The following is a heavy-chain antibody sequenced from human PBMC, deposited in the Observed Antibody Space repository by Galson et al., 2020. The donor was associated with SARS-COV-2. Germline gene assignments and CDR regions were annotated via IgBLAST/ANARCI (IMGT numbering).Heavy chain of an antibody. J-gene: IGHJ3*01. CDR1: GYSFTYYW. D-gene: IGHD1-26*01. Sequence: GESLTISCKGSGYSFTYYWNGWVRQLPGKSLEWMGIGFPGDSDTSYSPAFQGQVTISVDRSISTSYLQRSSLKASDTAMYYCARQPTPARGWESRTWYGCAFDFWGEGTMVSVSS. V-gene: IGHV5-51*01. CDR3: ARQPTPARGWESRTWYGCAFDF. CDR2: GFPGDSDT.